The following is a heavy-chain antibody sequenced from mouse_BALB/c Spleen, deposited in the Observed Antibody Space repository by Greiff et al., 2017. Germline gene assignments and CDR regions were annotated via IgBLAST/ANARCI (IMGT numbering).Heavy chain of an antibody. D-gene: IGHD1-1*01. CDR2: ISSGSSTI. Sequence: EVQRVESGGGLVQPGGSRKLSCAASGFTFSSFGMHWVRQAPEKGLEWVAYISSGSSTIYYADTVKGRFTISRDNPKNTLFLQMTSLRSEDTAMYYCATSEGYYGSSFDYWGQGTTLTVSS. CDR1: GFTFSSFG. CDR3: ATSEGYYGSSFDY. J-gene: IGHJ2*01. V-gene: IGHV5-17*02.